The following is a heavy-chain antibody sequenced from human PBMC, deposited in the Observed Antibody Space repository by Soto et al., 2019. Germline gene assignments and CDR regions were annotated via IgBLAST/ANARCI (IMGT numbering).Heavy chain of an antibody. CDR2: ISYDGGNK. CDR1: GFTFSSYA. D-gene: IGHD5-18*01. J-gene: IGHJ4*02. V-gene: IGHV3-30-3*01. CDR3: ARVAVTAMVPTFDY. Sequence: QVQLVESGGGVVQPGRSLRLSCAASGFTFSSYAMHWVRQAPGKGLEWVAVISYDGGNKYYAESVKGRFTISGDNSKNTLDLQMNSLRAEDTAVYYCARVAVTAMVPTFDYWGQGTLVTVSS.